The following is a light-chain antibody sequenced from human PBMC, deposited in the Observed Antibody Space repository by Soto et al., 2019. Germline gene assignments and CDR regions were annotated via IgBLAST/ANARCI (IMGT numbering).Light chain of an antibody. V-gene: IGLV2-11*02. Sequence: HSALTQPRPVSGSPGQTVTISCTGTSSDVCAYNYVSWYQQHPGKVPKLVIYDVSRRPSGVADRFSGSKSGNTASLTISGLQADDEADYYCCSYAGSYTVVFGGGTKLTVL. CDR1: SSDVCAYNY. CDR3: CSYAGSYTVV. CDR2: DVS. J-gene: IGLJ3*02.